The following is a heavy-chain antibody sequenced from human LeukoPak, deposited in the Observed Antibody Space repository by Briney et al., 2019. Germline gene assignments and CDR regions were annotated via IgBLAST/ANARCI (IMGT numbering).Heavy chain of an antibody. D-gene: IGHD3-3*02. CDR2: IYYSGST. J-gene: IGHJ3*02. Sequence: PSETLSLTCTVSGGSISSGGYYWSWIRQPPGKGLEWIGYIYYSGSTNYNPSLKSRVTISVDTSKNQFSLKLSSVTAADTAVYYCAGPDKHYAFDIWGQGTMVTVSS. CDR3: AGPDKHYAFDI. CDR1: GGSISSGGYY. V-gene: IGHV4-61*08.